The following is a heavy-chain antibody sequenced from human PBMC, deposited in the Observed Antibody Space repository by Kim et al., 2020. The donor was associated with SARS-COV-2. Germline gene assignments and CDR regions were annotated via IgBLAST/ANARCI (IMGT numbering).Heavy chain of an antibody. J-gene: IGHJ3*02. Sequence: SETLSLNCTVSGGSISSSSYYWGWIRQPPGKGLEWIGSIYYSGSTYYNPSLKSRVTISVDTSKNQFSLKLSSVTAADTAVYYCARRQYYYDSSGYYYVKAFDIWGQGTMVTVSS. D-gene: IGHD3-22*01. CDR2: IYYSGST. CDR3: ARRQYYYDSSGYYYVKAFDI. CDR1: GGSISSSSYY. V-gene: IGHV4-39*01.